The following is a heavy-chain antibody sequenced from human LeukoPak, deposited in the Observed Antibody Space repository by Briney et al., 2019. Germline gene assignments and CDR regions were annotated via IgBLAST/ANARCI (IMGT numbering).Heavy chain of an antibody. CDR1: GFTFSSYS. CDR3: ASHYDSSGYYPDY. CDR2: ISSSSSYI. V-gene: IGHV3-21*01. D-gene: IGHD3-22*01. Sequence: GGSLRLSCAASGFTFSSYSMNWVRQAPGKGLEWVSSISSSSSYIYYADSVKGRFTISRDNAKNSLYLQMNSLRAEDTAVYYCASHYDSSGYYPDYWGQGTLVTVSS. J-gene: IGHJ4*02.